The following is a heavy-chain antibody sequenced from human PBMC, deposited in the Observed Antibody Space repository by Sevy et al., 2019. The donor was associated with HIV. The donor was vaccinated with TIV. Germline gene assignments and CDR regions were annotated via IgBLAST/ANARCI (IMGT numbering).Heavy chain of an antibody. Sequence: GGSLRLSCAASGFTVSNSYMSWVRHAPGKGLQWVSIIYRGDSTNYADPVKGRFTISRDNSKNTLYLEMNNLRAEDTAVYYCARLNVYCFDSSGYYTTGNAFDIWGQGTLVTVSS. J-gene: IGHJ3*02. V-gene: IGHV3-53*01. CDR1: GFTVSNSY. CDR2: IYRGDST. CDR3: ARLNVYCFDSSGYYTTGNAFDI. D-gene: IGHD3-22*01.